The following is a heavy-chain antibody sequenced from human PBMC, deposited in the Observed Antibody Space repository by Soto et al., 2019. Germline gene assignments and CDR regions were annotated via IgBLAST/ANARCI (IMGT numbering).Heavy chain of an antibody. D-gene: IGHD3-10*01. CDR1: GYTFTGYY. CDR3: ARDRSPGELSHYYGMDV. CDR2: INPNSGGT. J-gene: IGHJ6*02. V-gene: IGHV1-2*04. Sequence: ASVKVSCKASGYTFTGYYMHWVRQAPGQRLEWMGWINPNSGGTNYAQKFQGWVTMTRDTSISTAYMELSRLRSDDTAVYYCARDRSPGELSHYYGMDVWGQGTTVTVSS.